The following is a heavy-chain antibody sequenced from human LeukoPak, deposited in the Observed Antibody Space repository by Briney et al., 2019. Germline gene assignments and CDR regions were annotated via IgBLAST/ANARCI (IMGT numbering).Heavy chain of an antibody. CDR1: GFNVGGNY. CDR2: IYRGDTT. V-gene: IGHV3-53*05. J-gene: IGHJ5*02. D-gene: IGHD3-16*01. Sequence: PGGSLRVSCAASGFNVGGNYMSWVRQAPGKGVDWVSVIYRGDTTYYADSVEGRFTISTDNSRNMLYLQMNSLRPDDTAVYYCARDGGFGGPEGDNWFDTWGQGTLVTVSS. CDR3: ARDGGFGGPEGDNWFDT.